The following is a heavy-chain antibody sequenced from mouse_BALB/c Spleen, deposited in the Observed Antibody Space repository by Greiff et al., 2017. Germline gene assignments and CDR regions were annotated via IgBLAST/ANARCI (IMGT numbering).Heavy chain of an antibody. CDR1: GYTFTSYW. V-gene: IGHV1-5*01. CDR3: TRFPVYYDYLYAMDY. CDR2: IYPGNSDT. Sequence: DVKLQESGTVLARPGASVKMSCKASGYTFTSYWMHWVKQRPGQGLEWIGAIYPGNSDTSYNQKFKGKAKLTAVTSTSTAYMELSSLTNEDSAVYYCTRFPVYYDYLYAMDYWGQGTSVTVSS. J-gene: IGHJ4*01. D-gene: IGHD2-4*01.